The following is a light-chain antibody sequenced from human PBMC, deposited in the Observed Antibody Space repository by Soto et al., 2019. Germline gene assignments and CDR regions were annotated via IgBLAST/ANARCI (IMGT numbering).Light chain of an antibody. Sequence: EMVLTQSPATLSLSPGESVTLSCRASQNVGLNFAWYQQKSGQPPRLLIHTASSRATGIPARFSGSGSRTDYTLTISSLEPEDIAVYYYQEHGKWPRATFGGGTKVEMK. J-gene: IGKJ4*01. CDR2: TAS. CDR1: QNVGLN. CDR3: QEHGKWPRAT. V-gene: IGKV3-11*01.